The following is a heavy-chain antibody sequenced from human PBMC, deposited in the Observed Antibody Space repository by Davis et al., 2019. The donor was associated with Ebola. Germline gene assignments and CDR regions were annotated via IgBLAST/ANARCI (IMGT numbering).Heavy chain of an antibody. V-gene: IGHV3-30*03. CDR3: ARDKGSITMIEDY. CDR1: GFTFSSYG. Sequence: PGGSLRLSCAASGFTFSSYGMHWVRQAPGKGLEWVAVISYDGSNKYYADSVKGRFTISRDNSKNTLYLQMNSLRAEDTAVYYCARDKGSITMIEDYWGQGTLVTVSS. CDR2: ISYDGSNK. D-gene: IGHD3-22*01. J-gene: IGHJ4*02.